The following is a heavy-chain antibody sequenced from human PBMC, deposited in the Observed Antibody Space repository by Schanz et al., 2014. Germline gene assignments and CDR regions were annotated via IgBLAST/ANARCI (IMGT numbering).Heavy chain of an antibody. J-gene: IGHJ4*02. CDR2: VPFDGSQK. D-gene: IGHD3-10*01. CDR3: ARIGGSVFDY. CDR1: GFTFSSYA. V-gene: IGHV3-30*04. Sequence: VQLLESGGGLVQPGGSLRLSCAASGFTFSSYALHWVRQAPGKGLEWVAFVPFDGSQKFYADSVKGRFTMSRDNAKNSVFLQMNSLRAEDTAVYYCARIGGSVFDYWAQGTLVNGSS.